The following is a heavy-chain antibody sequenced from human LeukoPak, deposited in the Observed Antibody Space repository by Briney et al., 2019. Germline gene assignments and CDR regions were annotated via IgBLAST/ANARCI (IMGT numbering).Heavy chain of an antibody. V-gene: IGHV3-20*04. CDR3: ARDFLVWGHYYYGMDV. CDR2: INWNGGST. J-gene: IGHJ6*02. D-gene: IGHD3-16*01. CDR1: GFTFDDYG. Sequence: PGGSLRLSCAASGFTFDDYGMSWVRQAPGKGLEWVSGINWNGGSTGYADSVKGRFTISRDNAKNSLYLQMNSLRAEDMALYYCARDFLVWGHYYYGMDVWGQGTTVTVSS.